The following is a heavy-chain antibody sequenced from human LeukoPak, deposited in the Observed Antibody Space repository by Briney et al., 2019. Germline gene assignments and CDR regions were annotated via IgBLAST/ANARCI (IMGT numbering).Heavy chain of an antibody. D-gene: IGHD2-2*01. Sequence: SETLSLTCTVPGGSISSGGYYWSWIRQHPGKGLEWIGYIYYSGSTYYNPSPKSRVTISVDTSKNQFSLKLGSVTAADTAVYYCAREVVVVRGGGYYYYGMDVWGQGTTVTVSS. CDR2: IYYSGST. J-gene: IGHJ6*02. CDR1: GGSISSGGYY. CDR3: AREVVVVRGGGYYYYGMDV. V-gene: IGHV4-31*03.